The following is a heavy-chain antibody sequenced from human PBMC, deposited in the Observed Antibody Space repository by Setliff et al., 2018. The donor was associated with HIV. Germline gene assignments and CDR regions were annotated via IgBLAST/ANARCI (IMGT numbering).Heavy chain of an antibody. CDR1: GGSFTDIGGSFTDYY. D-gene: IGHD1-7*01. CDR3: ARNSKNWNYPVESYDYYLDV. V-gene: IGHV4-61*08. CDR2: IYYSGST. Sequence: PSETLSLTCDVFGGSFTDIGGSFTDYYWIWIRQPPGKGLEWIGYIYYSGSTNYNPSLKSRVTISVDTSNNKFSLKVSSMTAADTAVHYCARNSKNWNYPVESYDYYLDVWGTGTTVA. J-gene: IGHJ6*03.